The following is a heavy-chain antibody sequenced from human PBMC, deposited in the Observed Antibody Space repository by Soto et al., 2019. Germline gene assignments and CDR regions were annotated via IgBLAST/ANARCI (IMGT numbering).Heavy chain of an antibody. CDR1: GFTVSSNY. CDR2: IYSGGST. Sequence: GGSLRLSCAASGFTVSSNYMSWVRQAPGKGLEWVSVIYSGGSTYYADSVKGRFTISRDNSKNTLYLQMNSLRAEDTAVYYCARVRGYCSGGSCYFYYMDVWGKGTTVTVSS. CDR3: ARVRGYCSGGSCYFYYMDV. J-gene: IGHJ6*03. V-gene: IGHV3-53*01. D-gene: IGHD2-15*01.